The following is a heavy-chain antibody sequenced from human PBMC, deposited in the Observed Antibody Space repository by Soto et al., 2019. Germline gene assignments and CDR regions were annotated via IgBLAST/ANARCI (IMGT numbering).Heavy chain of an antibody. CDR2: IYYSGRT. Sequence: TLSLTGPVSGVSISSGGYYGSWIRQHPGKGLEWIGNIYYSGRTYYNPSLKSRVILSVDTSKNHFYLTLRSVTAADSAMYYSASVIGGDSEYYFDFWGQGALVTVYS. CDR3: ASVIGGDSEYYFDF. CDR1: GVSISSGGYY. V-gene: IGHV4-31*03. D-gene: IGHD2-21*02. J-gene: IGHJ4*02.